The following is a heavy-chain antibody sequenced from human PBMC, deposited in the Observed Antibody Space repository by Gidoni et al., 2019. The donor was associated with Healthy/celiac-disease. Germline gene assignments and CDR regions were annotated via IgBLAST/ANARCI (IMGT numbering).Heavy chain of an antibody. D-gene: IGHD6-13*01. Sequence: QVQLVESGGGLVKPGGSLRLSCAAPGFTFSDYYMSWIRQAPGRGLAWMSYISSSGSTIYYADSVKDRFTISRDNAKNSLYLQMNSLRAEDTAVYYCARGREKQQLAQNWFDPWGQGTLVTVSS. CDR3: ARGREKQQLAQNWFDP. CDR2: ISSSGSTI. CDR1: GFTFSDYY. V-gene: IGHV3-11*01. J-gene: IGHJ5*02.